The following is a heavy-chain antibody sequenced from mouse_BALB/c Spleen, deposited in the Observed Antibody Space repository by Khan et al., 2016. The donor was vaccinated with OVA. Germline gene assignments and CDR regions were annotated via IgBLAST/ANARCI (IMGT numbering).Heavy chain of an antibody. V-gene: IGHV3-2*02. CDR1: GYSITSDYA. CDR2: IKYSGST. Sequence: EVQLQESGPGLVKPSQSLSLTCTVTGYSITSDYAWNWIRQFPGNKLEWMGYIKYSGSTSYNPSLKSRITITRDTSKNHFLMKFNSVTTENTATYDGASSGTITTVVATDFDYWGQGTTLTVSA. D-gene: IGHD1-1*01. J-gene: IGHJ2*01. CDR3: ASSGTITTVVATDFDY.